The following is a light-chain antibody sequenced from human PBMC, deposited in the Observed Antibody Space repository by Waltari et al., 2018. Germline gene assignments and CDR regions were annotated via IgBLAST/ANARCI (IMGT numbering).Light chain of an antibody. J-gene: IGKJ4*01. CDR2: DKS. CDR1: QSVTND. CDR3: QQRRDWPLT. V-gene: IGKV3-11*01. Sequence: SCRASQSVTNDLAWYQQKPGQAPRLLIYDKSNRATGIPARFSGSGFGTDFTLTISSLEPEDFAVYYCQQRRDWPLTFGGGTKVEIK.